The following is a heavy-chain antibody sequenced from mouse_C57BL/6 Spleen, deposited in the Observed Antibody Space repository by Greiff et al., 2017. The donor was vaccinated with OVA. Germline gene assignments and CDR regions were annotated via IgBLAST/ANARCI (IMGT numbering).Heavy chain of an antibody. CDR3: ARPHYYGSSYWYFDV. D-gene: IGHD1-1*01. J-gene: IGHJ1*03. V-gene: IGHV1-53*01. CDR1: GYTFTSYW. Sequence: QVQLKQPGTELVKPGASVKLSCKASGYTFTSYWMHWVKQRPGQGLEWIGNINPSNGGTNYNEKFKSKATLTVDKSSSTAYMQLSSLTSEDSAVYYCARPHYYGSSYWYFDVWGTGTTVTVSS. CDR2: INPSNGGT.